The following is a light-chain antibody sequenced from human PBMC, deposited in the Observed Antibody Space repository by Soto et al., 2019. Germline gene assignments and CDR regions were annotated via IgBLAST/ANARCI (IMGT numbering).Light chain of an antibody. CDR1: QSVSSN. Sequence: EIVMTQSPATLSVSPGERATLSCRASQSVSSNLAWYQQKPGQAPRLLIYGASTRATGTPARFSGSGSGTEFTLTISSLQSEDFAVYYCQQYGSSPPTFGQGTKVDIK. J-gene: IGKJ1*01. V-gene: IGKV3-15*01. CDR3: QQYGSSPPT. CDR2: GAS.